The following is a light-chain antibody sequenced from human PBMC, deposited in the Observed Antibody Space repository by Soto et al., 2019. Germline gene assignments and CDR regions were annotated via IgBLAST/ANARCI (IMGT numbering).Light chain of an antibody. Sequence: QSALTQPASVSGSPGQSITISCTGTSSDVGSYNLVSWYQQHPVNAPKLMIYEGSKRPSGVSNRFSGSKSGNTASLTISGLQAEDEADYYCRSYAGPNVFGTGTQLTVL. V-gene: IGLV2-23*01. CDR1: SSDVGSYNL. CDR2: EGS. CDR3: RSYAGPNV. J-gene: IGLJ1*01.